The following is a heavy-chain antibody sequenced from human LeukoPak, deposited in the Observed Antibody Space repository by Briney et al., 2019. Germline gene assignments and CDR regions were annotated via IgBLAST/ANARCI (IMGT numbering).Heavy chain of an antibody. CDR3: ARFIYSGYEMFDY. J-gene: IGHJ4*02. Sequence: PGGSLRLSCAASGFTFSDYDMSWIRQAPGKGLEWVSYISSSGSTIYYADSVKGRFTISRDNAKNPLYLQMNSLRAEDTAVYYCARFIYSGYEMFDYWGQGTLVTVSS. V-gene: IGHV3-11*01. D-gene: IGHD5-12*01. CDR2: ISSSGSTI. CDR1: GFTFSDYD.